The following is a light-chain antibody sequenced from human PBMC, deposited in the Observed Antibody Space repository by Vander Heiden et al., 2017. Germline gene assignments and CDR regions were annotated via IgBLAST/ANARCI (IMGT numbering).Light chain of an antibody. V-gene: IGKV3-11*01. CDR1: HSVSSY. CDR2: AAY. CDR3: EQRSNGPPGYT. Sequence: EIVFTQSPATLSSSPGERATLSCRASHSVSSYLACYQQTPAQAPRLLTHAAYHRANVIPDRCRATGDRTHFTLTISRAGSEDFAVHYCEQRSNGPPGYTFGPGTKVVIK. J-gene: IGKJ2*01.